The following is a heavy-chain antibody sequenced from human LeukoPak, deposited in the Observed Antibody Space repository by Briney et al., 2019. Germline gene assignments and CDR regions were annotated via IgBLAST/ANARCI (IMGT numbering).Heavy chain of an antibody. V-gene: IGHV3-23*01. CDR1: GFTFSSYA. J-gene: IGHJ3*02. CDR2: ISGSGGGT. Sequence: PGGSLRLSCAASGFTFSSYAMSWVRQAPGKGLEWVSAISGSGGGTYYADSVKGRFTISRDNSKNTLYLQMNSLRAEDTAVYYCAKVFPYRYSSSWPDAFDIWGQGTMVTVSS. D-gene: IGHD6-13*01. CDR3: AKVFPYRYSSSWPDAFDI.